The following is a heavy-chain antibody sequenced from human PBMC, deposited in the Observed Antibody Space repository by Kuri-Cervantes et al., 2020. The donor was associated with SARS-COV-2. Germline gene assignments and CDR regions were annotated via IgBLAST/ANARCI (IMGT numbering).Heavy chain of an antibody. J-gene: IGHJ3*02. D-gene: IGHD2-2*01. CDR1: GFPFSRYA. CDR3: SSPIYCSSSSCCLGRSHDAFDI. CDR2: IRGSGGST. V-gene: IGHV3-23*01. Sequence: GGSLKIPCSASGFPFSRYAMSWVRQAPGKGLEWVSSIRGSGGSTYDAGAVKGRFTISRDMAKKSLYLQMNSLSAEDKAVYYCSSPIYCSSSSCCLGRSHDAFDIWGQGTMVTVSS.